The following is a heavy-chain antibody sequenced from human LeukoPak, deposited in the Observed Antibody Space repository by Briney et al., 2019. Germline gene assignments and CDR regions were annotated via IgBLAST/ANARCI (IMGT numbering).Heavy chain of an antibody. CDR2: ISHDGSNK. V-gene: IGHV3-30*03. CDR3: ARIQYSGYENYYNYYGMDV. D-gene: IGHD5-12*01. Sequence: GGSLRLSCAASTFFFSSYGIHWVRQAPGKGLEWVALISHDGSNKYYADSVKVRFTISRDNSKNTLYLQMNSLRPEDTAVYYCARIQYSGYENYYNYYGMDVWGQGTTVTVSS. CDR1: TFFFSSYG. J-gene: IGHJ6*02.